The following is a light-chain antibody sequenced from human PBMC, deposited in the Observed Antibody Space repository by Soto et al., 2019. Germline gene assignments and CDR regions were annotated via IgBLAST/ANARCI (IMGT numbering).Light chain of an antibody. Sequence: EIVLTQSPDTLSLSPGERATLSCRASQSISSSFFAWYLQRPGQPPRPLIYGASTRATGIPDRFRGSGSGTDFTLTISRLEPEDYAVYYCQHYGSSWAFGRGTKV. J-gene: IGKJ1*01. CDR3: QHYGSSWA. CDR2: GAS. CDR1: QSISSSF. V-gene: IGKV3-20*01.